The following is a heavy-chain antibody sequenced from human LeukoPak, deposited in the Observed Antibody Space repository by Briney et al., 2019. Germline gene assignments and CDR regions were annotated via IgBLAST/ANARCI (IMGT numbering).Heavy chain of an antibody. D-gene: IGHD3-22*01. J-gene: IGHJ4*02. CDR3: ARDSVHGYYDSSGYSALFDY. CDR2: IKQDGSEK. CDR1: GFTFSSYW. Sequence: GGSPRLSCAASGFTFSSYWMTWVRQAPGKGLEWVANIKQDGSEKYYVDSVKGRFTISRDNAKNSLYLQMNSLRAEDTAVYFCARDSVHGYYDSSGYSALFDYWGQGTLVTVSS. V-gene: IGHV3-7*01.